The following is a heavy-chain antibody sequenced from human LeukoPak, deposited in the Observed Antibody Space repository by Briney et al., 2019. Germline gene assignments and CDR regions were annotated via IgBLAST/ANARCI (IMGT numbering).Heavy chain of an antibody. J-gene: IGHJ4*02. CDR3: ARTVARIGY. V-gene: IGHV3-48*03. Sequence: GGSLRLSCAASGFTFSSYEMNWVRQAPGKGLEWVSHISSSGSTIYYTDSVKGRFTVSRDNSKNSLYLQMNSLRAEDTAIYYCARTVARIGYWGQGTVYTVSS. CDR2: ISSSGSTI. D-gene: IGHD4-23*01. CDR1: GFTFSSYE.